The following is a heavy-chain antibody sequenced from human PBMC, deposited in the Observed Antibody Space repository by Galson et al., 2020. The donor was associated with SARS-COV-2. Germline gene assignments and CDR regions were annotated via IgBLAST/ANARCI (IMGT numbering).Heavy chain of an antibody. Sequence: GGSLRLSCAASGFTFSSYWMHWVRQAPGKGLVWVSRINSEGSSTSYADSVKGRCTISGDNAKNTLYLQMNSLRAEDTAVYYCARGDMGNDYFDYWGQGTLFTVSS. D-gene: IGHD7-27*01. CDR1: GFTFSSYW. V-gene: IGHV3-74*01. J-gene: IGHJ4*02. CDR2: INSEGSST. CDR3: ARGDMGNDYFDY.